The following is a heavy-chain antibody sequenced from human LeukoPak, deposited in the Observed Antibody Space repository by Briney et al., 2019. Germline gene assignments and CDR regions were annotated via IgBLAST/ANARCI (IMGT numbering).Heavy chain of an antibody. CDR2: MNPNSGNT. CDR1: GYTFTSYD. V-gene: IGHV1-8*02. J-gene: IGHJ4*02. Sequence: GASVKVSCKASGYTFTSYDINWVRQATGQGLEWMGWMNPNSGNTGYAQKFQGRVTMTRDTSISTAYMELSRLRSDDTAVYYCARHAYSSGWYGPDYFDYWGQGTLVTVSS. CDR3: ARHAYSSGWYGPDYFDY. D-gene: IGHD6-19*01.